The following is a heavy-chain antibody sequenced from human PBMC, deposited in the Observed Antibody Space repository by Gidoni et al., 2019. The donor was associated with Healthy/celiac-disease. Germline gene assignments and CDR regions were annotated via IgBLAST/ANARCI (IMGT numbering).Heavy chain of an antibody. J-gene: IGHJ6*02. V-gene: IGHV4-31*03. CDR3: ARDYGSGTYYYGMDV. CDR2: IHFSGNT. D-gene: IGHD3-10*01. CDR1: VCSIRSGDHY. Sequence: QVQLQDSGPGLVKASQTLSLTCTVSVCSIRSGDHYWSWVRQHPGKGLEWIGYIHFSGNTYYKPSLKSRVTISADKSENQFSLKLSSVTAADTAVYYCARDYGSGTYYYGMDVWGQGTTVTVSS.